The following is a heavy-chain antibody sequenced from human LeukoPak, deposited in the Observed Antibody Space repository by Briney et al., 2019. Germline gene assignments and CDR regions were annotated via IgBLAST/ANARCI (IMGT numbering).Heavy chain of an antibody. V-gene: IGHV1-69*05. J-gene: IGHJ4*02. CDR2: IIPIFGTA. Sequence: GSSVKVSCKASGGTFSSYAISWVRQAPGQGLEWMGGIIPIFGTANYAQKFQGRVTITTDESTSTAYMELSSLRSEDTAVYYCARTGSRGYSGYDYSYWGQGTLVTVSS. CDR1: GGTFSSYA. D-gene: IGHD5-12*01. CDR3: ARTGSRGYSGYDYSY.